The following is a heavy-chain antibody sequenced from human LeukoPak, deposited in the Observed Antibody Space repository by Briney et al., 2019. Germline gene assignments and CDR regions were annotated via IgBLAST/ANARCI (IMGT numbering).Heavy chain of an antibody. D-gene: IGHD5-18*01. V-gene: IGHV3-23*01. Sequence: PGGSLRLSCAASGFTFSSYAMSWVRQAPGKGLDWVSAISGSGGSTYYADSVKDRFTVSRDNSKNTLHLQMNSLRAEDTAVYYCAKDRGYSYGYIDYWGQGTLVTVSS. J-gene: IGHJ4*02. CDR1: GFTFSSYA. CDR3: AKDRGYSYGYIDY. CDR2: ISGSGGST.